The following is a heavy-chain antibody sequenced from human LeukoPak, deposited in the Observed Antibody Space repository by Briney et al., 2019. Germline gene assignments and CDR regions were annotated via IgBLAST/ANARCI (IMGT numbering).Heavy chain of an antibody. CDR3: ARETAVAGNDY. CDR2: ISKSASNM. CDR1: GFTVNSYE. V-gene: IGHV3-48*03. Sequence: GGSLRLSCAASGFTVNSYEMNWVRQAPGKGLEWVSYISKSASNMYYADSVKGRFTISRDNAKNSLYLQMNSLRVEDTAVYYCARETAVAGNDYWGQGTLVTVSA. D-gene: IGHD6-19*01. J-gene: IGHJ4*02.